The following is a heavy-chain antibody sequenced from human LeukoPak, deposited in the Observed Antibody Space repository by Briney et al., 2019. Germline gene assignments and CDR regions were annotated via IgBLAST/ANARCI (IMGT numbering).Heavy chain of an antibody. J-gene: IGHJ4*02. CDR2: ISSSSSYI. D-gene: IGHD6-13*01. CDR1: GFTFSNAW. Sequence: GGSLRLSCAASGFTFSNAWMSWVRQAPGKGLEWVSSISSSSSYIYYADSVKGRFTISRDNAKNSLYLQMNSLRAEDTAVYYCARDGAPGIAAAGHDYWGQGTLVTVSS. CDR3: ARDGAPGIAAAGHDY. V-gene: IGHV3-21*01.